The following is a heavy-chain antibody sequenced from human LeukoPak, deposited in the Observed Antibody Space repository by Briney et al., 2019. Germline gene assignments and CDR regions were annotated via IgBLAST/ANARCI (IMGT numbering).Heavy chain of an antibody. J-gene: IGHJ4*02. CDR1: GGSVSSGSYY. D-gene: IGHD1-26*01. Sequence: SETLSLTCAVSGGSVSSGSYYWSWIRQPPGKGLEWIGYIYYSGSTNGSTNYNPSLKSRVTISIDTSKNQFSLTLTSVTAADTAVYYCSRESGAFSPFGYWGQGTLVTVSS. V-gene: IGHV4-61*01. CDR3: SRESGAFSPFGY. CDR2: IYYSGSTNGST.